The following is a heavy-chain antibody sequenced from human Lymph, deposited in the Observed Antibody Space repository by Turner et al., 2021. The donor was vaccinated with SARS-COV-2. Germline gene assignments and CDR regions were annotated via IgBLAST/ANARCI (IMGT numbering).Heavy chain of an antibody. Sequence: QVQLVESGGGVVPPGRSLRLSCAASGFTFSNYAIHWVRQAPGKGLEWVAVISYDGSNKFYADSVKGRFTISRDNSKNTLYLQMNSLRAEDTAVYYCARDFPPQDGYNPAGGFDIWGQGTMVSVSS. J-gene: IGHJ3*02. D-gene: IGHD5-12*01. CDR1: GFTFSNYA. V-gene: IGHV3-30-3*01. CDR2: ISYDGSNK. CDR3: ARDFPPQDGYNPAGGFDI.